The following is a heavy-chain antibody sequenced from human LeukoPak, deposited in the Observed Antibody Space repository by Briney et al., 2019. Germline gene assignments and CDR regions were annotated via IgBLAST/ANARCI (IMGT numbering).Heavy chain of an antibody. CDR1: GFTFGSYW. CDR2: ISGSGGST. J-gene: IGHJ4*02. D-gene: IGHD2-15*01. CDR3: AKASTPYYFDY. Sequence: GSLRLSCAASGFTFGSYWMTWARQAPGKGLEWGSAISGSGGSTYYADSVKGRFTISRDNSKNTLYLQMNSLRAEDTAVYYCAKASTPYYFDYWGQGTLVTVSS. V-gene: IGHV3-23*01.